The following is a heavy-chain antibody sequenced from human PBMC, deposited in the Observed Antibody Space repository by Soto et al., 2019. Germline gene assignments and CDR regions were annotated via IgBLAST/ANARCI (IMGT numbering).Heavy chain of an antibody. J-gene: IGHJ4*02. D-gene: IGHD7-27*01. CDR2: ISSDGDTI. V-gene: IGHV3-48*03. Sequence: GGSLRLSCAASGITFSNYEMNWVRQVPGKGLEWISFISSDGDTIYYAVSVKGRFTISRDNAKNSLYLQMNSLRAEDSTVYYCASPWGSSDWWGQGTLVTVSS. CDR1: GITFSNYE. CDR3: ASPWGSSDW.